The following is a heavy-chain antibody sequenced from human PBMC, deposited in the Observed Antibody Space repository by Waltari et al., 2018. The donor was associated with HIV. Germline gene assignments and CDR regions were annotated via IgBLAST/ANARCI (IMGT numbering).Heavy chain of an antibody. CDR3: TTDLVY. CDR1: GFTFSEAW. V-gene: IGHV3-15*01. Sequence: EVQLVESGGGLVKPGGSLRLSCSASGFTFSEAWMSWIRQAPGRGLEWVGRMKRKVDGETKDYSAPVKGRFTISRDDSKNTLYLQMNSLKTEDTATYYCTTDLVYWGQGTLVTVSS. CDR2: MKRKVDGETK. D-gene: IGHD3-16*01. J-gene: IGHJ4*01.